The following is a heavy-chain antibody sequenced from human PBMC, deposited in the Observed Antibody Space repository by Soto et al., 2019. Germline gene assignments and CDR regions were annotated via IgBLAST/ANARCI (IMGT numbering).Heavy chain of an antibody. J-gene: IGHJ4*02. CDR2: ISGNNGNT. CDR1: GYTFTNYG. D-gene: IGHD1-26*01. V-gene: IGHV1-18*01. Sequence: AAVKVSCKASGYTFTNYGINWVRQAPGQGLEWMGGISGNNGNTNYAQNLQGRVTMTTDTSTNTAYMEVRSLRSDDTAVYYCTRADRQFSESYCIYWGQGNVVTVSS. CDR3: TRADRQFSESYCIY.